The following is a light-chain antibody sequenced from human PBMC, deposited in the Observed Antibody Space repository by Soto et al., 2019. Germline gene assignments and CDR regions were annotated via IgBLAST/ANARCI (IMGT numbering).Light chain of an antibody. J-gene: IGKJ5*01. CDR1: QSVSSSY. CDR3: QQYGSSPIT. Sequence: DIVLTQSPVTLSFSPVERPTLSCRASQSVSSSYLAWYQQKPGQAPRLLIHGASSRATGIPDRISGSGSGTDFTLTISRLEPEGFAVYYCQQYGSSPITFGQGTR. CDR2: GAS. V-gene: IGKV3-20*01.